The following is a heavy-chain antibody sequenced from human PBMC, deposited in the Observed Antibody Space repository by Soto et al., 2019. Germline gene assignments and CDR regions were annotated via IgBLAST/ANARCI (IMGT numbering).Heavy chain of an antibody. J-gene: IGHJ6*02. CDR3: AKGGYCSSTSCYYYYGIDV. CDR1: GFTFSSYG. D-gene: IGHD2-2*01. V-gene: IGHV3-30*18. Sequence: QVQLVESGGGVVQPGRSLRLSCAASGFTFSSYGMHWVRQAPGKGLERVAVISYDGSNKYYADSVKGRFTISRDNSKNPLYLQMNSLRAEDTAVYYCAKGGYCSSTSCYYYYGIDVWGQGTTVTVSS. CDR2: ISYDGSNK.